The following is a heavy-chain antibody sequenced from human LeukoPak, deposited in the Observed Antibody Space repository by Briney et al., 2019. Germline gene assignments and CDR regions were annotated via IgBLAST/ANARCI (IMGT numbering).Heavy chain of an antibody. CDR3: ARGGGTYYEARFDY. CDR1: DYSISSTYY. CDR2: IYHSGST. D-gene: IGHD1-26*01. J-gene: IGHJ4*02. V-gene: IGHV4-38-2*02. Sequence: SETLSLTCSVSDYSISSTYYWGCIRQPPGKGLECIGSIYHSGSTYYNPSLKSRVTISVDTSKNHFSLKLSSVTAADTAVYYCARGGGTYYEARFDYWGQGTLVTVSS.